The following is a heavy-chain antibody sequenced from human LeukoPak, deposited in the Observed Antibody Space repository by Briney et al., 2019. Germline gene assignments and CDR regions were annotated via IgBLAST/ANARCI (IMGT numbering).Heavy chain of an antibody. D-gene: IGHD2-15*01. Sequence: GGSLRLSCAASGFTFSTYAMTWVRQAPGKGREWLSYISSSSIYTSYADSVKGRFTISRDNAKNSLYLQLNSLRAEDTAVYYCARGSPPDYWGQGTLVTVSS. CDR2: ISSSSIYT. J-gene: IGHJ4*02. CDR1: GFTFSTYA. CDR3: ARGSPPDY. V-gene: IGHV3-21*04.